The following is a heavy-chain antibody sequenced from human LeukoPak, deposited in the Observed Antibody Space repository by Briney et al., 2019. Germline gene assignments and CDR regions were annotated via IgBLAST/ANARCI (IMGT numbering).Heavy chain of an antibody. CDR1: GFTFSSYG. D-gene: IGHD6-13*01. J-gene: IGHJ4*02. V-gene: IGHV3-30*18. CDR3: AKGFAGIATPIDY. Sequence: GRSLRLSCAASGFTFSSYGMHWVRQAPGKGLEWVAVISYDGSNKYYADSVKGRFSISRDNAKNYLYLQMNSLRTEDTALYYCAKGFAGIATPIDYWGQGILVTVSS. CDR2: ISYDGSNK.